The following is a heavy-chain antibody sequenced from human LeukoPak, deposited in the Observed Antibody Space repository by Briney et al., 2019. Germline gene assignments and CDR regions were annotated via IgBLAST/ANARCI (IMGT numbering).Heavy chain of an antibody. CDR1: GGSISSYY. CDR3: ARSSLQDAFDI. CDR2: IYYSGST. D-gene: IGHD5/OR15-5a*01. J-gene: IGHJ3*02. Sequence: SETLSLTCTVSGGSISSYYWSWIRQPPGKGLEWIGYIYYSGSTNYNPSLKSRVTISVDTSKNQFSLKLSSVTAADTAEYYCARSSLQDAFDIWGQGTMVTVSS. V-gene: IGHV4-59*08.